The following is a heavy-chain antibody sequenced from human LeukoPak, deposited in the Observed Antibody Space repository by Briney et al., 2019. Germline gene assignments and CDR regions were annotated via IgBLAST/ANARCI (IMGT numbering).Heavy chain of an antibody. CDR3: ARGSYYDSSGYQVFEFDY. CDR1: GGSISSYY. Sequence: SETLSLTCTVSGGSISSYYWSWIREPPGKGLEWIGYIYYSGSTNYNPSLKSRVTISVDTSKNQFSLKLSSVTAADTAVYYCARGSYYDSSGYQVFEFDYWGQGTLVTVSS. CDR2: IYYSGST. J-gene: IGHJ4*02. V-gene: IGHV4-59*01. D-gene: IGHD3-22*01.